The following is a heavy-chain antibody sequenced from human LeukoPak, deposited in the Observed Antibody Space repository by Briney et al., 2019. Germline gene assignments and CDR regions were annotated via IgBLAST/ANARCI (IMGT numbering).Heavy chain of an antibody. CDR1: GLTVGNNY. Sequence: GGSLRLSCAASGLTVGNNYMKWIRQAPGKGLEWVSLIYSGGSTYYADSVKGRFTISRDNAKNSLYLQMSGLRAEDTAMYYCARQPSDGSYLDYFQHWGQGTLVTVSS. D-gene: IGHD3-10*01. V-gene: IGHV3-53*01. J-gene: IGHJ1*01. CDR2: IYSGGST. CDR3: ARQPSDGSYLDYFQH.